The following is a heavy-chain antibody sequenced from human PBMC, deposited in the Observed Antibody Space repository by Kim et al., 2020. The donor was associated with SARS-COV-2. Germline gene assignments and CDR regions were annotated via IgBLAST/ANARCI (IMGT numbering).Heavy chain of an antibody. CDR1: GFTFSSYS. D-gene: IGHD6-13*01. J-gene: IGHJ6*02. Sequence: GGSLRLSGAASGFTFSSYSMNWVRQAPWKGLEWVSSISSSSSYIYYADSVKGRFTISRDNAKNSLYLQMNSLRAEDTAVYYCARPDSSSWPLYYYGMDVWGQGTTVTVSS. CDR3: ARPDSSSWPLYYYGMDV. CDR2: ISSSSSYI. V-gene: IGHV3-21*01.